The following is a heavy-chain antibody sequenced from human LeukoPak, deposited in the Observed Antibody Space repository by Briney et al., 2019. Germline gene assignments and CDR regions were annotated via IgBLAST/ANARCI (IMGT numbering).Heavy chain of an antibody. CDR2: IVGSGSST. CDR3: AKWGDYDILTGYYDSDY. CDR1: GFTFSNYA. Sequence: QTGGSLRLSYAASGFTFSNYAMSWVRQAPGKGLEWVSAIVGSGSSTYYADSVKGRFTISRDNSKNTLYLQLNRLRAEDTAVYYCAKWGDYDILTGYYDSDYWGQGTLVTVSS. V-gene: IGHV3-23*01. D-gene: IGHD3-9*01. J-gene: IGHJ4*02.